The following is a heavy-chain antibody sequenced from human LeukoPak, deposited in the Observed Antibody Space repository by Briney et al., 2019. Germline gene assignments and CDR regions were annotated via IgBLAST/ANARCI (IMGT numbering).Heavy chain of an antibody. J-gene: IGHJ3*02. CDR3: AKEAPAFDI. V-gene: IGHV3-48*04. CDR2: ITSTSSTM. CDR1: GFTFTTYS. Sequence: GGSLRLSCAASGFTFTTYSMNWVRQAPGKGLEWVSYITSTSSTMYYADSVKGRFTISRDNAKNSLYLQMNSLRAEDTALYYCAKEAPAFDIWGQGTMVTVSS.